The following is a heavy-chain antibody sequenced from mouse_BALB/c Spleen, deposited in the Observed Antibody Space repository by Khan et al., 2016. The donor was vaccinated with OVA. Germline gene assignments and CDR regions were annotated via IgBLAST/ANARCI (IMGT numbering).Heavy chain of an antibody. D-gene: IGHD1-1*01. CDR2: INPHIGEA. J-gene: IGHJ2*01. CDR3: ARKNGSDFDY. V-gene: IGHV1-20*02. CDR1: GYSFTGYF. Sequence: EVQLQQSGPELVKPGASVKISCTASGYSFTGYFMNWVMQSHGKSLEWIGRINPHIGEAFYNQKFKGKATLTVDESSSTAHMELRSLASEVSSVYYCARKNGSDFDYWGQGTTLTVSS.